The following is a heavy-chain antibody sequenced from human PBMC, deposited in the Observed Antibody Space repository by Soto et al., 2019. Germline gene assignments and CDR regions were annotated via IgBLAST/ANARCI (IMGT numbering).Heavy chain of an antibody. V-gene: IGHV3-7*01. Sequence: GGSLRLSCAASGFTFSSYWMSWVRQAPGKGLEWVANIKQDGSEKYYVDSVKGRFTISRDNAKNSLYLQMNSLRAEDTAVYYCARDAHYYDSSGDAFDIWGQGTMVTVSS. CDR3: ARDAHYYDSSGDAFDI. CDR1: GFTFSSYW. J-gene: IGHJ3*02. D-gene: IGHD3-22*01. CDR2: IKQDGSEK.